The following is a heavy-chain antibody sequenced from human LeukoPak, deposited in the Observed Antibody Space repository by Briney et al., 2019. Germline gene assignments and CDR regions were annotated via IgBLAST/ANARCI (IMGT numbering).Heavy chain of an antibody. V-gene: IGHV3-13*01. CDR1: GFTFSSYD. CDR2: IGVAANT. CDR3: ARQNTPHGNFDY. J-gene: IGHJ4*02. Sequence: GGSLRLSCAAPGFTFSSYDMHWVRQATGKGLEWVSAIGVAANTFYSGSVKGRFTISRENAKNSPYLLMTSLRAEDTAVYYCARQNTPHGNFDYWGQGILVTVSS. D-gene: IGHD1-26*01.